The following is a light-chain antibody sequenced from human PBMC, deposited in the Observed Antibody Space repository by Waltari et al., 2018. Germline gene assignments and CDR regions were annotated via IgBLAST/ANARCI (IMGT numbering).Light chain of an antibody. CDR3: AAWDDSLNGHVV. J-gene: IGLJ2*01. CDR2: SNK. CDR1: NSNIGNTV. Sequence: QSVLTQPPSASGTPGQSVTISCSVSNSNIGNTVVRWYQQLPGTAPKLLIHSNKQRPSGVPDRFSGSKSGTSSSLAISGLQSADEADYYCAAWDDSLNGHVVFGGGTKLTVL. V-gene: IGLV1-44*01.